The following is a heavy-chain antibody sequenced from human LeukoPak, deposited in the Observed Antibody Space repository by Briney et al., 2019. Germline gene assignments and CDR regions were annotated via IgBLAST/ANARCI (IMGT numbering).Heavy chain of an antibody. Sequence: SGGSLRLSCAASGFTFSSYAMHRVRQAPGKGLEWVAVISYDGSNKYYADSVKGRFTISRDNSKNTLYLQMNSLRAEDTAVYYCARSPRYCSGGSCYSSRPFYYYYGMDVWGQGTTVTVSS. CDR3: ARSPRYCSGGSCYSSRPFYYYYGMDV. CDR2: ISYDGSNK. V-gene: IGHV3-30-3*01. J-gene: IGHJ6*02. D-gene: IGHD2-15*01. CDR1: GFTFSSYA.